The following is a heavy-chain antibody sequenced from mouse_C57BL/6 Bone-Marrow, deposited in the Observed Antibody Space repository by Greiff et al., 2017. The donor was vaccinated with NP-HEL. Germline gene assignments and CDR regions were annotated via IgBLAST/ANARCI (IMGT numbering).Heavy chain of an antibody. V-gene: IGHV1-75*01. J-gene: IGHJ1*03. CDR3: ARYYDGYYGYFDV. CDR2: IFPGSGST. D-gene: IGHD2-3*01. CDR1: GYTFTDYY. Sequence: VQVVESGPELVKPGASVKISCKASGYTFTDYYINWVKQRPGQGLEWIGWIFPGSGSTYYNEKFKGKATLTVDKSSSTAYMLLSSLTSEDSAVYFCARYYDGYYGYFDVWGTGTTVTVSS.